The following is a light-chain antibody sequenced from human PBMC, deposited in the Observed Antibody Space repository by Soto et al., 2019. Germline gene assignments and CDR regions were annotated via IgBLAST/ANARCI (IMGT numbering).Light chain of an antibody. Sequence: EIVLTQSPATLSLSPGERATLSCRASQSVSSYLAWYQQKPGQAPRLLIYDASNRATGIAARFSGSGSGTDFTLTISSLEPENFAVYYCQQRSNWPRLTFGGGTKVVIK. V-gene: IGKV3-11*01. J-gene: IGKJ4*01. CDR1: QSVSSY. CDR2: DAS. CDR3: QQRSNWPRLT.